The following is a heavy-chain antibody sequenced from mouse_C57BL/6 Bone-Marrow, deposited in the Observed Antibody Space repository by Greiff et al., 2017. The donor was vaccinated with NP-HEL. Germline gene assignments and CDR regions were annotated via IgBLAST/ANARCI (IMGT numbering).Heavy chain of an antibody. CDR2: IDPENGDT. J-gene: IGHJ2*01. Sequence: VQLQQSGAKLVRPGASVKLSCTASGFNIKDDYMHWVKQRPEQGLEWIGWIDPENGDTEYASKFQGKATITADTSSNTAYLQLSSLTSEDTAVYYCTTLYYYGRFDYWGQGTTLTVSS. CDR3: TTLYYYGRFDY. V-gene: IGHV14-4*01. CDR1: GFNIKDDY. D-gene: IGHD1-1*01.